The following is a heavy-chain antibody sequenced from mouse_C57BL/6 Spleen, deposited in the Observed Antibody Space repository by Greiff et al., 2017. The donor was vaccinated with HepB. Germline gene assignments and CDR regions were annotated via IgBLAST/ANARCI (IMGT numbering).Heavy chain of an antibody. J-gene: IGHJ4*01. CDR1: GYTFTDYE. Sequence: VQLQQSGAELVRPGASVTLSCKASGYTFTDYEMHWVKQTPVHGLEWIGAIDPETGGTAYNQKFKGKAILTADKSSSTAYMELRSLTSEDSAVYYWTRGDYYGSSAGAMDYWGQGTSVTVSS. CDR2: IDPETGGT. CDR3: TRGDYYGSSAGAMDY. D-gene: IGHD1-1*01. V-gene: IGHV1-15*01.